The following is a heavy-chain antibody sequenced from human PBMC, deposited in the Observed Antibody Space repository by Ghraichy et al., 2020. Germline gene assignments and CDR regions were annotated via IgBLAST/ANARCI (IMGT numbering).Heavy chain of an antibody. CDR1: GGSISSSSYY. V-gene: IGHV4-39*01. CDR2: IYYSGST. J-gene: IGHJ4*02. Sequence: SQTLSLTCTVSGGSISSSSYYWGWIRPPPGKGLEWIGSIYYSGSTYYNPSLKSRVTISVDTSKNQFSLKLSSVTAADTAVYYCATTERFFGVVTHDYWGQGTLVTISS. CDR3: ATTERFFGVVTHDY. D-gene: IGHD3-3*01.